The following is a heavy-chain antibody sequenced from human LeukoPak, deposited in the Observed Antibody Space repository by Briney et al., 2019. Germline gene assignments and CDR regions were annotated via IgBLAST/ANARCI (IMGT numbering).Heavy chain of an antibody. CDR3: ATPSITMIVVPQRALDI. CDR1: GFTFSSYS. Sequence: GGSLRLSCAASGFTFSSYSMNWVRQAPGKGLEWVSAISGSGGSTYYADSVKGRFTISRDNSKNTLYLQMNSLRAEDTAVYYCATPSITMIVVPQRALDIWGQGTMVTVSS. CDR2: ISGSGGST. D-gene: IGHD3-22*01. V-gene: IGHV3-23*01. J-gene: IGHJ3*02.